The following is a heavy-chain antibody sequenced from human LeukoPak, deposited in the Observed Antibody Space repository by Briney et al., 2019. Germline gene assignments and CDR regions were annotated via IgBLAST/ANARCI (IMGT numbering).Heavy chain of an antibody. J-gene: IGHJ3*02. D-gene: IGHD6-13*01. Sequence: SETLSLTCTVSGGSISSYYWSWIRPPPGKGLEWIGYIYYSGSTNYNPSLKSRVTISVDTSKNQFSLKLSSVTAADTAVYYCARDAAAGTLGAFDIWGHGTMVTVSS. CDR1: GGSISSYY. CDR2: IYYSGST. CDR3: ARDAAAGTLGAFDI. V-gene: IGHV4-59*01.